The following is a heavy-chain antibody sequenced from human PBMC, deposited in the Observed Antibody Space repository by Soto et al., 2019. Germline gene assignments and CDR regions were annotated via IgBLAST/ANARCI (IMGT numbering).Heavy chain of an antibody. J-gene: IGHJ4*02. CDR2: ISYDGSNK. CDR3: AKDPAAGTYYFDY. Sequence: QVQLVESGGGVVQPGRSLRLSCAASGFTFSSYGMHWVRQAPCKGLEWVAVISYDGSNKYYADSVKGRFTISRDNSTSTLYLPMNSLKAADTAVYYCAKDPAAGTYYFDYWGQGTLVTVSS. D-gene: IGHD6-13*01. CDR1: GFTFSSYG. V-gene: IGHV3-30*18.